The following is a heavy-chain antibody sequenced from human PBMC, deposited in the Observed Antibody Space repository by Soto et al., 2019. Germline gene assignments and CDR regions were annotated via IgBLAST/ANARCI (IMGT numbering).Heavy chain of an antibody. CDR3: AITYDYIWGSYSAFDI. CDR2: IYPGDSDT. J-gene: IGHJ3*02. CDR1: GYSFTSYW. D-gene: IGHD3-16*01. V-gene: IGHV5-51*01. Sequence: GESLKISCKGSGYSFTSYWIGWVRQMPGKGLEWMGIIYPGDSDTRYSPSFQGQVTISADKSISTAYLQWSSLKASDTAMYYCAITYDYIWGSYSAFDIWGQGTMVTVSS.